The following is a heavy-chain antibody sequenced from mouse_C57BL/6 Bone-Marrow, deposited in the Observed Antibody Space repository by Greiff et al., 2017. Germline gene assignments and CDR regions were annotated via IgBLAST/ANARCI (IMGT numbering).Heavy chain of an antibody. D-gene: IGHD1-1*01. CDR3: ARAIYYYGSDY. CDR1: GFTFSSYA. CDR2: ISDGGSYT. V-gene: IGHV5-4*01. Sequence: EVQRVESGGGLVKPGGSLKLSGAASGFTFSSYAMSWVRQTPEKRLEWVATISDGGSYTYYPDNVKGRFTISRDNAKNNLYLQMSQLKSEDTAMYYCARAIYYYGSDYWGQGTTLTVSS. J-gene: IGHJ2*01.